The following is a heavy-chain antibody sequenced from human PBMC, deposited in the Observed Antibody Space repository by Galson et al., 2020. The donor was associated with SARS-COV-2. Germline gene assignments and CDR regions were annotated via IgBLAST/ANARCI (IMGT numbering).Heavy chain of an antibody. CDR2: IWYDGSNK. V-gene: IGHV3-33*01. Sequence: GESLKISCAASGFTFSSYGMHWVRQAPGKGLEWVAVIWYDGSNKYYADSVKGRFTISRDNSKNTLYLQMNSLRADDTAVYYCARDGESSSWVEYYWHDWGQGSLVTVAA. CDR3: ARDGESSSWVEYYWHD. J-gene: IGHJ4*02. CDR1: GFTFSSYG. D-gene: IGHD6-13*01.